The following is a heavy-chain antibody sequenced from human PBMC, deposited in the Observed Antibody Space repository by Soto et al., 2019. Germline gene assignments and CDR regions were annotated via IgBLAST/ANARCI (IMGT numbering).Heavy chain of an antibody. CDR3: ARGVGAYYFDY. CDR1: GGTFSTYA. V-gene: IGHV1-69*01. Sequence: QVQLVQSGAEVKKPGSSVKVSCKASGGTFSTYASTWVRQAPGQGLEWLGGIIPIFGTTDYARKFQGRVTITAAESTSTVFIELSSLTSEATAVYYCARGVGAYYFDYWGQGTLVTVSS. D-gene: IGHD1-26*01. CDR2: IIPIFGTT. J-gene: IGHJ4*02.